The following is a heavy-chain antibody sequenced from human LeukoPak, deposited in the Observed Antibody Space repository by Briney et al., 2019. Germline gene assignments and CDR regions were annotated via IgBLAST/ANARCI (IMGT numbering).Heavy chain of an antibody. V-gene: IGHV1-8*01. J-gene: IGHJ4*02. D-gene: IGHD2-21*02. Sequence: ASVKVSCKASGYTFTSYDINWVRQATGQGLEWMGWMNPNSGNTGYAQKFQGRVTMIRDMPTSTAYMELSSLRSEDTAVYYCARGGVVSVSWGMEDYWGQGTLVTVSS. CDR1: GYTFTSYD. CDR3: ARGGVVSVSWGMEDY. CDR2: MNPNSGNT.